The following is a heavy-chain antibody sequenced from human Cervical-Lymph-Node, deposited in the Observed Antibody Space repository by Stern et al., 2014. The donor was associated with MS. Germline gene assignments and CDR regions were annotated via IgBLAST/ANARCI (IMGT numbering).Heavy chain of an antibody. CDR1: GFTLRSYG. CDR2: ISNDGNEK. D-gene: IGHD2-15*01. J-gene: IGHJ6*02. Sequence: QVQLVESGGGVVQPGRSLRLSCAASGFTLRSYGMHWVRQAPGKGLEWVAVISNDGNEKYYTDSVKGRFTISRDNSKNTIYLQMNSLRTEDTAVYYCAKDRLFCSGGGCYAMDVWGQGTTVTVSS. CDR3: AKDRLFCSGGGCYAMDV. V-gene: IGHV3-30*18.